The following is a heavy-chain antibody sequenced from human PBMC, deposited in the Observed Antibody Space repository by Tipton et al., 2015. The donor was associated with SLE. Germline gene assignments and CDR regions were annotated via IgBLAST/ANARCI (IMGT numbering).Heavy chain of an antibody. CDR3: AREGRYPYYYYYMDV. CDR2: IYYSGST. CDR1: SGFINSGSYY. V-gene: IGHV4-61*10. J-gene: IGHJ6*03. Sequence: TLSLTCSVSSGFINSGSYYWTWIRQPAGKGLEWIGYIYYSGSTNYNPSLKSRVTISVDTSKNQFSLKLSSVTAADTAVYYCAREGRYPYYYYYMDVWGKGTTVTVSS. D-gene: IGHD2-2*01.